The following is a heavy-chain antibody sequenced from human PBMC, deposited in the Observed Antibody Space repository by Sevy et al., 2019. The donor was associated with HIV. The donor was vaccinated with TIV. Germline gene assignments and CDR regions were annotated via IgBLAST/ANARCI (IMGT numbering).Heavy chain of an antibody. V-gene: IGHV3-23*01. D-gene: IGHD3-22*01. Sequence: GGSLRLSCAASGFTFSSYVMHWVRQAPGKGLEWVSGISSSGAGTYYADSVKGRFTISRDNSKNTLYLQMNSLRAEDTAVYYCANNNSGYYYDYWGQGTLVTVSS. CDR1: GFTFSSYV. CDR2: ISSSGAGT. CDR3: ANNNSGYYYDY. J-gene: IGHJ4*02.